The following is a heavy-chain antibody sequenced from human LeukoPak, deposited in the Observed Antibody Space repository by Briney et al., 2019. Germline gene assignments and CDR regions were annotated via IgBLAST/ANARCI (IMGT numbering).Heavy chain of an antibody. J-gene: IGHJ4*02. V-gene: IGHV4-59*08. Sequence: SETLPLTCSVSGGSISNYYWSWIRQPPGKGPEWIGYIYNSGSTNYSPSLKSRVTISIDTSKNQFSLRLRSVTAADTAVYYCARHGGGYSFDYWGQGTLVTVSS. CDR1: GGSISNYY. CDR3: ARHGGGYSFDY. D-gene: IGHD5-24*01. CDR2: IYNSGST.